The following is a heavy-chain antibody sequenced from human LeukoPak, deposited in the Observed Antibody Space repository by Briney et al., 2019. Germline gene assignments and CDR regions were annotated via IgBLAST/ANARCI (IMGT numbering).Heavy chain of an antibody. CDR3: AKGGSVDSSGSN. J-gene: IGHJ4*02. V-gene: IGHV3-23*01. CDR1: EFTFSSYA. Sequence: GGSLRLSCVVSEFTFSSYAMSWVRQAPGKGLEWVSAISGSGGSTYYADSVKGRFTISRDNSKNTLYLQMNSLRAEDTAVYYCAKGGSVDSSGSNWGQGTLVTVSS. D-gene: IGHD3-22*01. CDR2: ISGSGGST.